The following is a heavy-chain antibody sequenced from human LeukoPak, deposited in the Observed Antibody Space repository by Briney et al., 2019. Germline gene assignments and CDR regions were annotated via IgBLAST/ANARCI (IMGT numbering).Heavy chain of an antibody. V-gene: IGHV1-18*01. J-gene: IGHJ4*02. CDR1: GYTFTSYG. Sequence: GASVKVSCKASGYTFTSYGIGWVRQAPGQGLELMGGTVTYNGNTNNAQKLQGSVTMTTDTSTSTAYMELRSVRSDDTAVYYCASFQYDSGSYSGYWGQGTLVTVSS. CDR2: TVTYNGNT. D-gene: IGHD1-26*01. CDR3: ASFQYDSGSYSGY.